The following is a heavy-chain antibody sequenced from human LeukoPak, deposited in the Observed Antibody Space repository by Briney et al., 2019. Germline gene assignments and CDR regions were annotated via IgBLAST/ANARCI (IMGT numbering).Heavy chain of an antibody. Sequence: PGGSLRLSCPASGFTFLDYSMSWVRQAPGKGLEWVSSISSSSDYIYYADSVKGRFTISRDNARNSLYLQMNSLRAEDTAVYYCARSRSVSNYKGMDVWGQGTTVTVSS. CDR2: ISSSSDYI. CDR3: ARSRSVSNYKGMDV. D-gene: IGHD5/OR15-5a*01. J-gene: IGHJ6*02. CDR1: GFTFLDYS. V-gene: IGHV3-21*01.